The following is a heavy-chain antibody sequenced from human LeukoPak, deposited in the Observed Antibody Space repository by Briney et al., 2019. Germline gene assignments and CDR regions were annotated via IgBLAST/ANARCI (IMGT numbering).Heavy chain of an antibody. CDR2: ISAYNGNT. D-gene: IGHD2-2*01. J-gene: IGHJ4*02. V-gene: IGHV1-18*01. CDR1: GYTFTSYG. CDR3: ARDRGSCSSTNCYVRFDY. Sequence: ASVKVSCKASGYTFTSYGISWVRQAPGQGLEWMGWISAYNGNTNYAQKLQGRVTMTTDTSTSTAYMELRSLRSDDTAVYYCARDRGSCSSTNCYVRFDYWGQGTLVTVSS.